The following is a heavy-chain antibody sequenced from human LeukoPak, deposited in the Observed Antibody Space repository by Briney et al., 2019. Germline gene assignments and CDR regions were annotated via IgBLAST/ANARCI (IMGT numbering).Heavy chain of an antibody. J-gene: IGHJ6*03. CDR2: VYYNGST. V-gene: IGHV4-39*07. CDR1: GGTIWSSSYH. Sequence: SSETLSLTCTGSGGTIWSSSYHWGWIRQPPGKGLEWIGSVYYNGSTNYNPSLKSRLTISIDTSENQFFLRLSSLTAADTAIYYCARERFLEWLLSGGAPRYRSMDVWGKGITVSVSS. CDR3: ARERFLEWLLSGGAPRYRSMDV. D-gene: IGHD3-3*01.